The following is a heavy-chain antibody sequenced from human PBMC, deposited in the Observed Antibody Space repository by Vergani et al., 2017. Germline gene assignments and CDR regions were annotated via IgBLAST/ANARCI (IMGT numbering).Heavy chain of an antibody. J-gene: IGHJ6*03. D-gene: IGHD3-3*01. CDR2: ISGSGGST. V-gene: IGHV3-23*01. CDR3: AKDITTSRRITIFGVVIVGSVDMDV. CDR1: GFTFSSYA. Sequence: EVQLLESGGGLVQPGGSLRLSCAASGFTFSSYAMSWVRQAPGKGLEWVSAISGSGGSTYYAASVKGRFTISRDNSKNTLYRQMTSLRAEDTAVYYCAKDITTSRRITIFGVVIVGSVDMDVWGKGTTVTVSS.